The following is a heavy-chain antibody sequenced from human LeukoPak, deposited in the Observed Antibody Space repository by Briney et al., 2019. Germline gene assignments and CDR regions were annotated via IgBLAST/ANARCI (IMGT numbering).Heavy chain of an antibody. CDR1: GGSISSGGYS. CDR3: AREIAAAGTNAFDI. CDR2: IYHSGST. D-gene: IGHD6-13*01. V-gene: IGHV4-30-2*01. Sequence: SETLSLTCAVSGGSISSGGYSWSWIRQPPGKGLEWIGYIYHSGSTYYNPSLKSRVTISVDRSKNQFSLKLSSVTAADTAVYYCAREIAAAGTNAFDIWGQGTMVTVSS. J-gene: IGHJ3*02.